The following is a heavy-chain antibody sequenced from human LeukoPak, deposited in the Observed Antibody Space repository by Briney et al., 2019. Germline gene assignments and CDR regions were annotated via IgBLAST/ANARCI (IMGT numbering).Heavy chain of an antibody. J-gene: IGHJ6*04. CDR2: INPNSGGT. V-gene: IGHV1-2*02. D-gene: IGHD3-10*01. Sequence: ASVKVSCKASGYTFTGYYMHWVRQAPGQGLEWMGWINPNSGGTNYAQKFQGSVTMTRDTSISTAYMELSRLRSDDTAVYYCARGGVITMVRGVMNVWGKGTTVTVSS. CDR1: GYTFTGYY. CDR3: ARGGVITMVRGVMNV.